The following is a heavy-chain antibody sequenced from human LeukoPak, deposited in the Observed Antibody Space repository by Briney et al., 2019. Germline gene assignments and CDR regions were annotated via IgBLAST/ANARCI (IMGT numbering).Heavy chain of an antibody. D-gene: IGHD2-21*02. Sequence: LSGESLRLSCAASGFSFSSYAMSWVRQAPGKGLEWVSVIGGGPGNTYYTDSVKGRFTISRDNSKNTLYLHLNSLRAEDTAVYYCAKGKGPTANWYFDVWGRGTLVTVSS. CDR3: AKGKGPTANWYFDV. V-gene: IGHV3-23*01. CDR1: GFSFSSYA. CDR2: IGGGPGNT. J-gene: IGHJ2*01.